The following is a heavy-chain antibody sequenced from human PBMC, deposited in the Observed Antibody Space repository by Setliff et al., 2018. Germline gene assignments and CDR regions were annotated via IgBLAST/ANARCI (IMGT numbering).Heavy chain of an antibody. V-gene: IGHV3-13*03. D-gene: IGHD2-15*01. CDR1: GFTFSSYD. J-gene: IGHJ4*02. CDR3: ARTCSGSGCYAGLES. CDR2: IGTVGDT. Sequence: GGSLRLSCAACGFTFSSYDMHWVRQATGKGLEWVSAIGTVGDTYYPGSVKGQFTISRENAKNSLYLQMNSLRPEDTAVYYCARTCSGSGCYAGLESWGQGTPVTVSS.